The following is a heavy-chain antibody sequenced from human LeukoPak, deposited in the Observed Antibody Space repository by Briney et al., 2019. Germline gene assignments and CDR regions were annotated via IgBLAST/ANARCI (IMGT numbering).Heavy chain of an antibody. J-gene: IGHJ4*02. V-gene: IGHV1-18*01. CDR3: ARDYGGIVATIPFDY. CDR2: ISAYNGNT. D-gene: IGHD5-12*01. CDR1: GYTFTSYG. Sequence: ASVKVSCTASGYTFTSYGISWVRQAPGQGLEWMGWISAYNGNTNYAQKLQGRVTITTDTSTSTAYMELRSLRSDDTAVYYCARDYGGIVATIPFDYWGQGTLVTVSS.